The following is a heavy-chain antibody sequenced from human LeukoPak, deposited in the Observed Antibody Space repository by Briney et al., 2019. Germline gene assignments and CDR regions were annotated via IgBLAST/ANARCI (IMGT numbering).Heavy chain of an antibody. CDR1: GFTFSDYY. J-gene: IGHJ4*02. Sequence: GGSLRLSCAASGFTFSDYYMSWVRQAPRKGLEWISYISSSGSTIYDADSVKGRFTISRDNAKNSLYLQMNTLRAEDTAVYYCARLYASGWKRFDYWGQGTLVTVSS. V-gene: IGHV3-11*01. D-gene: IGHD6-19*01. CDR2: ISSSGSTI. CDR3: ARLYASGWKRFDY.